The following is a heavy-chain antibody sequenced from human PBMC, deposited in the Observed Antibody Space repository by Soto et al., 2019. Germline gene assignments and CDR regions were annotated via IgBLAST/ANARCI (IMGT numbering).Heavy chain of an antibody. CDR2: IGASGTNT. J-gene: IGHJ6*02. Sequence: VGSLRLSCAASGFTFSTYAMTWVRQAPGKGLEWVSVIGASGTNTYYADSVKGRFTISRDNSKNTLYLQMNSLRSEDTAVYYCVRGGGWSPGAMDVWGQGTTVTVS. V-gene: IGHV3-23*01. CDR3: VRGGGWSPGAMDV. CDR1: GFTFSTYA. D-gene: IGHD2-15*01.